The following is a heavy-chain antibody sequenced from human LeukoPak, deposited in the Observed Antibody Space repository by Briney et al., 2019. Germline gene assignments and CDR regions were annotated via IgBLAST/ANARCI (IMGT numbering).Heavy chain of an antibody. CDR2: IRGSGGST. CDR1: GFTLTSYA. CDR3: VKEGGSGWYFDY. D-gene: IGHD6-19*01. V-gene: IGHV3-23*01. J-gene: IGHJ4*02. Sequence: GRSLRLSCAASGFTLTSYAISWVRHAPGKGLEWVSAIRGSGGSTYYADSVKGRFTISRENSKNTLYLQMSGLRAEDTAVYCCVKEGGSGWYFDYWGQGTLVTVSS.